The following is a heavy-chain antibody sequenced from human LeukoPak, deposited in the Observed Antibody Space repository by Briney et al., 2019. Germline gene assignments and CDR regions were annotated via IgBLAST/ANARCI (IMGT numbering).Heavy chain of an antibody. J-gene: IGHJ4*02. V-gene: IGHV3-23*01. Sequence: GGSLRLSCAASGFTFSSNAMSWVRQTPGKGLEWVSSISGSGRSTYYADSVQGRFTISRDNSKNTLYLQLNILRAEDTAVYFCARTGGYYVSHFDYWGQGTLVSV. D-gene: IGHD3-22*01. CDR2: ISGSGRST. CDR1: GFTFSSNA. CDR3: ARTGGYYVSHFDY.